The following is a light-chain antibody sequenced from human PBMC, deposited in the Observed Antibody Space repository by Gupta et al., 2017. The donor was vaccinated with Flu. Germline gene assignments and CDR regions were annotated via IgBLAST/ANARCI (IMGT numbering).Light chain of an antibody. V-gene: IGKV3-20*01. Sequence: GTLSLSPGERATLSCRASQSVSSSYLAWYQQKPGQAPRLLIYAASSRATGIPDRFSGSGSGTHFTLTISRLEPEDFAVYYCQQYGGSPWTFGQGTKVEIK. CDR3: QQYGGSPWT. J-gene: IGKJ1*01. CDR1: QSVSSSY. CDR2: AAS.